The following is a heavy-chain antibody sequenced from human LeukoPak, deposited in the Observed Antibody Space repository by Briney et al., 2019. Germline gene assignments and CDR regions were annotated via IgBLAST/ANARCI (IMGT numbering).Heavy chain of an antibody. CDR1: GFTFSSYG. CDR2: ISYGGSNK. Sequence: GGSLRLSCAASGFTFSSYGMHWVRQAPGKGLEWVAVISYGGSNKYYADSVKGRFTISRDNSKNTLYLQMNSLRAEDTAVYYCASEGPERAYCGGDCYGAAFDIWGQGTMVTVSS. J-gene: IGHJ3*02. V-gene: IGHV3-30*03. D-gene: IGHD2-21*01. CDR3: ASEGPERAYCGGDCYGAAFDI.